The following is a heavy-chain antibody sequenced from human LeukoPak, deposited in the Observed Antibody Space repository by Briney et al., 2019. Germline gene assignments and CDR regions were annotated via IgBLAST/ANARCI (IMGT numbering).Heavy chain of an antibody. D-gene: IGHD2-2*01. V-gene: IGHV3-21*01. Sequence: GGSLRLSCAASRFTFSSYSMNWVRQAPGKGLEWVSSISSSSSYIYYADSVKGRFTISRDNAKNSLYLQMNSLRAEDTAVYYCARMCSSTSCHDAFDIWGQGTMVTVSS. CDR3: ARMCSSTSCHDAFDI. CDR2: ISSSSSYI. J-gene: IGHJ3*02. CDR1: RFTFSSYS.